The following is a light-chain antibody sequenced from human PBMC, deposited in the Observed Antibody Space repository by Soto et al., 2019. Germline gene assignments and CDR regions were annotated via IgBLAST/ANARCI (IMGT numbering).Light chain of an antibody. Sequence: DIQMTQSPSSLSASVGDRVTITCRASQGIGSALGWYQQKPRKAPKRLIYAASSLQSGVPSRFSGSGSGTEFTLTISSLQPEDFATYYCLQHNSYPLTFGGGTKVEIK. V-gene: IGKV1-17*01. CDR3: LQHNSYPLT. CDR2: AAS. J-gene: IGKJ4*01. CDR1: QGIGSA.